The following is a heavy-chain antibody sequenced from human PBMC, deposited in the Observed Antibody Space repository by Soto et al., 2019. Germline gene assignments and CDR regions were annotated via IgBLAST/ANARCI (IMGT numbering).Heavy chain of an antibody. Sequence: QVQLVQSGAEVKKPGASVKVSCNASGYTFTSYDIHWVRQATGQGLEWMGWMNPNSGNTGYAQKYQGRVTMTQNTSISTDYMEMSSLISDETAVYYCAREKSYGHADYWGQGTLVTVSS. V-gene: IGHV1-8*01. D-gene: IGHD5-18*01. CDR1: GYTFTSYD. CDR3: AREKSYGHADY. J-gene: IGHJ4*02. CDR2: MNPNSGNT.